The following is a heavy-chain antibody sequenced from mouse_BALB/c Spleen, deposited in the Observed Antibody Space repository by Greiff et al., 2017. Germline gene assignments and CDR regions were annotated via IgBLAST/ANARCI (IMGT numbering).Heavy chain of an antibody. CDR3: APMITTGTWLAY. CDR1: GFSLSTYGIG. J-gene: IGHJ3*01. D-gene: IGHD2-4*01. Sequence: KESGPGILQPSQTLSLTCSFSGFSLSTYGIGVGWIRQPSGKGLEWLAHIWWNDNKYYNTALKSRLTISKDTSNNQVFLKIASVDTADTATYYCAPMITTGTWLAYWGQGTLVTVSA. V-gene: IGHV8-11*01. CDR2: IWWNDNK.